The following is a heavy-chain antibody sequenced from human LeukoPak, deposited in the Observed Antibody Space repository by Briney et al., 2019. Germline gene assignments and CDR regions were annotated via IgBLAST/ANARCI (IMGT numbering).Heavy chain of an antibody. D-gene: IGHD6-19*01. CDR2: IIPIFGTA. CDR3: ARGSSSGWPKNSYYFDY. CDR1: RGTFSSYA. V-gene: IGHV1-69*13. J-gene: IGHJ4*02. Sequence: ASVKVSCKASRGTFSSYAISWVRQAPGQGLEWMGGIIPIFGTANYAQKFQGRVTITADESTSTAYMELSSLRSEDTAVYYCARGSSSGWPKNSYYFDYWGQGTLVTVSS.